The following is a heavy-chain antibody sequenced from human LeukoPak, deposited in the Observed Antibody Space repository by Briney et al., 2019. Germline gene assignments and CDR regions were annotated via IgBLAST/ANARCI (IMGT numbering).Heavy chain of an antibody. J-gene: IGHJ4*02. D-gene: IGHD3/OR15-3a*01. CDR3: ATSYDMGWLIGY. CDR1: GFTFGDTW. Sequence: GGSLRLSCAASGFTFGDTWMNWVRQVPGQGLEWVANIKQDGSEKFYVAPVKGRFTISRDNGKSSLYLQMNSLRAEDTALYYCATSYDMGWLIGYWGQGTLVTVSS. CDR2: IKQDGSEK. V-gene: IGHV3-7*03.